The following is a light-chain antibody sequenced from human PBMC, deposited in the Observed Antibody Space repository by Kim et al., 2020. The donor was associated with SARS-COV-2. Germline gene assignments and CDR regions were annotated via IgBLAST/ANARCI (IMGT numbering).Light chain of an antibody. CDR2: GAS. CDR3: QQRSHWPLT. CDR1: ESVSSY. J-gene: IGKJ3*01. Sequence: LSPGKRATLSCRASESVSSYLAWYQHKPGQAPRLLMYGASYRASGIPARFSASGVGTDFTLTISSLEPEDFAVYYCQQRSHWPLTFGPGTKVDIK. V-gene: IGKV3-11*01.